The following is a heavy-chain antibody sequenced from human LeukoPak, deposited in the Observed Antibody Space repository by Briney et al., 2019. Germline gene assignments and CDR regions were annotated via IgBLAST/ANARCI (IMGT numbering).Heavy chain of an antibody. CDR3: AKEIQLST. CDR1: GFTFSSYG. V-gene: IGHV3-30*18. J-gene: IGHJ3*01. D-gene: IGHD5-24*01. CDR2: ISYDGSNK. Sequence: GGSVRLSCAASGFTFSSYGMHWVRQAPGKGLEWVAVISYDGSNKYYADSVKGRFTISRDNSKNPLYLQMNSLRAEDTAVYYCAKEIQLSTWGLGTMVTVSS.